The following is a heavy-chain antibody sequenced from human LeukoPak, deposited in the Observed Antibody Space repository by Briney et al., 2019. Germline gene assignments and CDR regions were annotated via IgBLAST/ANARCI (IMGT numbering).Heavy chain of an antibody. J-gene: IGHJ4*02. D-gene: IGHD3-3*01. CDR2: IDTTSSYI. Sequence: GGSLRLSCAASGFTFSNHGMNWVRQTPGKGLEWVSSIDTTSSYITYADSLKGRFSISRDNAKNSLFLQMNSLRAEDTALYYCARLCLRENFWSGYCRFDYWGQGTLVTVSS. CDR1: GFTFSNHG. CDR3: ARLCLRENFWSGYCRFDY. V-gene: IGHV3-21*01.